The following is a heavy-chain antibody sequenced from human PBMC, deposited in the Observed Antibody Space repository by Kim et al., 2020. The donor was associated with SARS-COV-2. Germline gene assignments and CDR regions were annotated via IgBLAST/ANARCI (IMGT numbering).Heavy chain of an antibody. Sequence: GGSLRLSCAASGFTFSSYAMHWVRQAPGKGLEWVAVISYDGSNKYYADSVKGRFTISRDNSKNTLYLQMNSLRAEDTAVYYCARDSHSVPLDYWGQGTLVSVFS. J-gene: IGHJ4*02. D-gene: IGHD5-18*01. CDR2: ISYDGSNK. V-gene: IGHV3-30*04. CDR1: GFTFSSYA. CDR3: ARDSHSVPLDY.